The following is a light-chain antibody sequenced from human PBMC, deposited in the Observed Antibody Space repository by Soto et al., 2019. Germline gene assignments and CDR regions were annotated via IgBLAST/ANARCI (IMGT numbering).Light chain of an antibody. V-gene: IGKV3-20*01. J-gene: IGKJ1*01. Sequence: IVLTQSPGTPSLSPGERATLSCGGSQSVSSRYLAWYQQKPGQAPRLIIYGASSRATGIPDRFSGIESGTDGTITISRLEQEDGAVYDGQQYGSSTRTFGQGTKVDIK. CDR3: QQYGSSTRT. CDR2: GAS. CDR1: QSVSSRY.